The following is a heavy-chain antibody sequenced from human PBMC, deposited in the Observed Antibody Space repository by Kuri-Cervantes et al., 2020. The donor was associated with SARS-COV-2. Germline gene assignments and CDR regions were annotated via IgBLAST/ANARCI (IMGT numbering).Heavy chain of an antibody. Sequence: GSLRLSCTVSGGSISSSSYYWGWIRQPPGKGLEWIGSIYYSGSTYYNPSLKSRVTISVDTSKNQFSLKLSSVTAADTAVYYCASSRASMITLGGVIDNFDYWGQGTLVTVSS. J-gene: IGHJ4*02. CDR3: ASSRASMITLGGVIDNFDY. CDR1: GGSISSSSYY. V-gene: IGHV4-39*01. D-gene: IGHD3-16*02. CDR2: IYYSGST.